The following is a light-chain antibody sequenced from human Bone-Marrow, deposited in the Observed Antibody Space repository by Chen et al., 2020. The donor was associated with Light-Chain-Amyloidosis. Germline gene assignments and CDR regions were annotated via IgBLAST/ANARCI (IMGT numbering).Light chain of an antibody. CDR2: DSS. CDR1: QSVYSSY. CDR3: QQYGRTPPQT. Sequence: EIVMTQSPGTLSLPLGERATLSCRASQSVYSSYLAWYQQKPGQAPRLLIYDSSNRATGVPARFSGSGSGTDFTLTISRLEPEDFAVYYCQQYGRTPPQTFGQGTKVEIK. J-gene: IGKJ1*01. V-gene: IGKV3-20*01.